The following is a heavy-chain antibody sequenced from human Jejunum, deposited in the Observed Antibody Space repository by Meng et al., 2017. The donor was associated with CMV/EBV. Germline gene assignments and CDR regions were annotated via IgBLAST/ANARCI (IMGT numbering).Heavy chain of an antibody. J-gene: IGHJ6*02. V-gene: IGHV1-46*01. CDR2: INLSGSFT. D-gene: IGHD3-22*01. CDR3: ARSLYQDTSGRNYGYYYQGMDV. Sequence: IHRVRQAPGQGIEWMEIINLSGSFTKYEQKCQGRVTMTRDTSTSTVYMELSSLRSEDTAVYYCARSLYQDTSGRNYGYYYQGMDVWGQGTTVTVSS.